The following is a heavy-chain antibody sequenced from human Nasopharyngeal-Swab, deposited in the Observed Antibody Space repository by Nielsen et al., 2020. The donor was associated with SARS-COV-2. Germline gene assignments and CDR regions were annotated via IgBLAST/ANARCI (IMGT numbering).Heavy chain of an antibody. CDR2: ISGSDHTT. D-gene: IGHD5-12*01. CDR1: GFTFTSYA. J-gene: IGHJ6*02. CDR3: AKDRDSGDDSDDYYHYYGMDV. Sequence: GGSLRLSCAASGFTFTSYAISWVRQAPGKGLEWVSVISGSDHTTYYADSVKGRFTISRDNSKNTVNLQMNSLRVEDTAIYYCAKDRDSGDDSDDYYHYYGMDVWGHGTTVTVFS. V-gene: IGHV3-23*01.